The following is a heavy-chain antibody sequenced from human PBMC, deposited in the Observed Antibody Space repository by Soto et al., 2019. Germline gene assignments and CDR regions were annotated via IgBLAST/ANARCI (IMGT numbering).Heavy chain of an antibody. CDR1: GGSISSGDYY. J-gene: IGHJ5*02. V-gene: IGHV4-30-4*01. D-gene: IGHD3-3*01. CDR2: IYYRVST. CDR3: ARSRRRGVWGISRFNWFDP. Sequence: QVQLQESGPRLVKPSQTLSLTCTVSGGSISSGDYYWSWIRQPPGKGLEWIGYIYYRVSTYYNPSLKSRVTISVDTSKYQFSLQLSSVTAAYTAVYYCARSRRRGVWGISRFNWFDPWGQGTLVTVSS.